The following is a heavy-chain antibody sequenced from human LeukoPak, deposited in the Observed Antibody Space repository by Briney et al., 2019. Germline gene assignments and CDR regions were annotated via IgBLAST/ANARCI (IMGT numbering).Heavy chain of an antibody. D-gene: IGHD3-3*01. CDR2: ISGSGGST. CDR1: GFTFSSYA. CDR3: AKDSSIHLNYDFWSGYSRFDY. V-gene: IGHV3-23*01. J-gene: IGHJ4*02. Sequence: GGSLRLSCAASGFTFSSYAMSWVRQAPRKGLEWVSAISGSGGSTYYADSVKGRFTISRDNSKNTLYLQMNSLRAEDTAVYYCAKDSSIHLNYDFWSGYSRFDYWGQGTLVTVSS.